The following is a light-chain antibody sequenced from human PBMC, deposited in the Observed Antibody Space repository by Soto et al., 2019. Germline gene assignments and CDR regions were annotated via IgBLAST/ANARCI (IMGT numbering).Light chain of an antibody. CDR2: STS. V-gene: IGKV1D-12*01. CDR3: QQANSFLGVT. Sequence: DIQMTQSPSSVSSSVGDIFTITCRSSQGVSSWLAWYQQKPGKAPKLLIYSTSTLQSGVPSRFSGSGSGTDFTLTISSLQPEDFATYYCQQANSFLGVTFGGGTKVDIK. J-gene: IGKJ4*01. CDR1: QGVSSW.